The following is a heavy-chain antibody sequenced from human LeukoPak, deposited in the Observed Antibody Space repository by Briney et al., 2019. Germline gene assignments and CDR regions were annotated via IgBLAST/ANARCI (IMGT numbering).Heavy chain of an antibody. CDR2: IRYDGSNK. CDR3: AKGGPPEDDY. CDR1: GLTFSSYG. V-gene: IGHV3-30*02. J-gene: IGHJ4*02. Sequence: GGSLRLSCAASGLTFSSYGMHWVRQAPGKGLEWVAFIRYDGSNKYYADSVKGRFTISRDNSKNTLYLQMNSLRAEDTAVYYCAKGGPPEDDYWGQGTLVTVSS. D-gene: IGHD1-14*01.